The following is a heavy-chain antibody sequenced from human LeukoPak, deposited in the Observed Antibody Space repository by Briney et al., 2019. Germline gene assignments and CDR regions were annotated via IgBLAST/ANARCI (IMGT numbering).Heavy chain of an antibody. D-gene: IGHD5-18*01. CDR2: IRYDGSNK. CDR1: GFTFSSYG. J-gene: IGHJ4*02. Sequence: GGSLRLSCAASGFTFSSYGMHWVRQAPGKGLEWVAFIRYDGSNKYYADSVKGRFTISRDNSKNTLYLQMDSLRAEDSAVYYCAKNAGYSYGLYYFDYWGQGTLVTVSS. CDR3: AKNAGYSYGLYYFDY. V-gene: IGHV3-30*02.